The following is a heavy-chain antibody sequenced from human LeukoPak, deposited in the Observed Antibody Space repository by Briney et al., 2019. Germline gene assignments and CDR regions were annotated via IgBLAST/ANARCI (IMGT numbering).Heavy chain of an antibody. CDR2: IRSKAYGGTT. D-gene: IGHD1-26*01. CDR1: GFTFFDYA. Sequence: GGSLRLSCTASGFTFFDYAMSWVRQAPGKGLEWVGFIRSKAYGGTTEYAASVKGRFTISRDDSKSIAYLQMNSLKTEDTTVYYCSREEGGSPDYWGQGTLVTVSS. CDR3: SREEGGSPDY. V-gene: IGHV3-49*04. J-gene: IGHJ4*02.